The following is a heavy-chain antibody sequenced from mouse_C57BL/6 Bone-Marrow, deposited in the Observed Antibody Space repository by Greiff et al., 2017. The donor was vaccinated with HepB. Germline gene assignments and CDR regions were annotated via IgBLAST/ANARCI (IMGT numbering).Heavy chain of an antibody. CDR3: ARGGAMDY. J-gene: IGHJ4*01. CDR1: GYAFSSYW. CDR2: IYPGDGDT. Sequence: VKVVESGAELVKPGASVKISCKASGYAFSSYWMNWVKQRPGKGLEWIGQIYPGDGDTNYNGKFKGKATLTADKSSSTAYMQLSSLTSEDSAVYFCARGGAMDYWGQGTSVTVSS. V-gene: IGHV1-80*01.